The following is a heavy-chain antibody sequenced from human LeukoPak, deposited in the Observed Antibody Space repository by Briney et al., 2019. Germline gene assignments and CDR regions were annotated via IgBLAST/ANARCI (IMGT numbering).Heavy chain of an antibody. CDR2: IHNSVNT. CDR1: GGSISSSSDY. Sequence: SETLSLTCTVSGGSISSSSDYWGWIRQPPEKGLEWIGSIHNSVNTYYNSSLKSRVTISVDTTKNQFSLKLSSVTAADTAVYYCAREGEGYWGQGTLVTVSS. V-gene: IGHV4-39*02. J-gene: IGHJ4*02. CDR3: AREGEGY.